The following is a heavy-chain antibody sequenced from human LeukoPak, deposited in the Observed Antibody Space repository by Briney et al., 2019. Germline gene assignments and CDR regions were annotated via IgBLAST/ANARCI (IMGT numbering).Heavy chain of an antibody. CDR2: ISGSGGST. CDR3: AKSPSYYYYYYMDV. J-gene: IGHJ6*03. Sequence: GGSLRLSCAASGFTFSSYEMNWVRQAPGKGLEWVSSISGSGGSTYYADSVKGRFTISRDNSKNTLYLQMNSLRADDTAVYFCAKSPSYYYYYYMDVWGKGTTVTVSS. CDR1: GFTFSSYE. V-gene: IGHV3-23*01.